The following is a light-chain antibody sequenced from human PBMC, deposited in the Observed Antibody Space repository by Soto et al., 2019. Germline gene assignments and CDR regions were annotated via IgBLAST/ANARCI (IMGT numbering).Light chain of an antibody. J-gene: IGKJ4*01. CDR3: QQGSDWPST. V-gene: IGKV3-11*01. CDR2: DAS. CDR1: QSVGSY. Sequence: EIVLTQSPATLSLSPGDRATLSCRASQSVGSYLGWYQQRPGQAPRLLIDDASNRATGIPARFSGSVSGTDCTLTISSLEPEDFAVLYCQQGSDWPSTFGGGTKVEIK.